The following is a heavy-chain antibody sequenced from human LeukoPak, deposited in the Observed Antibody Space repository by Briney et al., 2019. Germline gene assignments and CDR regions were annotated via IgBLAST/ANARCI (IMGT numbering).Heavy chain of an antibody. CDR3: AKAEQWLVHGWFDP. CDR2: ISGSGGST. D-gene: IGHD6-19*01. J-gene: IGHJ5*02. CDR1: GYSVSSGYY. Sequence: ETLSLTCTVSGYSVSSGYYWGWIRQPPGKGLEWVSAISGSGGSTYYADSVKGRFTISRDNSKNTLYLQMNSLRAEDTAVYYCAKAEQWLVHGWFDPWGQGTLVTVSS. V-gene: IGHV3-23*01.